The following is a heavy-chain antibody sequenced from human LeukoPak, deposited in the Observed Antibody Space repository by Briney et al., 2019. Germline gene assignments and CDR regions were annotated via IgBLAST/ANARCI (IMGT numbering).Heavy chain of an antibody. D-gene: IGHD6-6*01. Sequence: PGGSLRLSCAASGFTFSSYAMSWVRQAPGKGLEWVSAISGSGGSTYYADSVKGRFTISRDNSKNTLYLQMNSLRAEDTAVYYCAKVYRSSSSWRIHDAFDIWGQGTMVTVSS. CDR3: AKVYRSSSSWRIHDAFDI. CDR1: GFTFSSYA. J-gene: IGHJ3*02. CDR2: ISGSGGST. V-gene: IGHV3-23*01.